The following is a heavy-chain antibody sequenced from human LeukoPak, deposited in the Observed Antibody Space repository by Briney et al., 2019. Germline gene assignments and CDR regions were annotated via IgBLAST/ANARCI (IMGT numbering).Heavy chain of an antibody. D-gene: IGHD5-18*01. CDR3: ARAGERGHSYGYGFYYYYGMDV. V-gene: IGHV4-34*01. J-gene: IGHJ6*02. Sequence: PSETLSLTCAVYGGSFSGYYWSWIRQPPGKGLEWIGEINHSGSTNYNPSLKSRVTISVDTSKNQFSLKLSSVTAADTAVYYCARAGERGHSYGYGFYYYYGMDVWGQGTTVTVSS. CDR1: GGSFSGYY. CDR2: INHSGST.